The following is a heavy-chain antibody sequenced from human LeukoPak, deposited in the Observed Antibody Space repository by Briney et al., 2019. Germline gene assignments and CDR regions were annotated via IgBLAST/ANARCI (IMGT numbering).Heavy chain of an antibody. CDR1: GFTFSSYA. D-gene: IGHD3-22*01. CDR3: AKSTPYYYDSSGYSLGY. CDR2: ISGSGGST. V-gene: IGHV3-23*01. Sequence: GSLRLSCAASGFTFSSYAMSWVRQAPGKGLEWVSAISGSGGSTYYADSVKGRFTISRDNSKNTLYLQMNSLRAEDTAVYYCAKSTPYYYDSSGYSLGYWGQGTLVTVSS. J-gene: IGHJ4*02.